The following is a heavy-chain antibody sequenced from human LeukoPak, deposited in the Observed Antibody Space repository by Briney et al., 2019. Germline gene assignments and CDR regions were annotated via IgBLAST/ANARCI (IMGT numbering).Heavy chain of an antibody. V-gene: IGHV1-18*01. Sequence: ASVKVSCKASGYTFTSYGFSWVRQAPGQGLQWMGWINAYNGNTHYAQNLQGRVSMTTDTSTSTVYMHLRSLRSDDTAVYYCARDIGSSSFQAGYHYYYMDVWGEGTTVTV. CDR1: GYTFTSYG. CDR3: ARDIGSSSFQAGYHYYYMDV. D-gene: IGHD6-6*01. CDR2: INAYNGNT. J-gene: IGHJ6*03.